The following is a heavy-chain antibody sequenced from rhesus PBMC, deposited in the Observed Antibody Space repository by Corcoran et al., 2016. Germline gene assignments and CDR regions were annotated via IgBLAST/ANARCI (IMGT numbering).Heavy chain of an antibody. J-gene: IGHJ4*01. CDR3: ARDLTIVVVFEGFDY. D-gene: IGHD3-16*01. CDR2: ISGSGGST. V-gene: IGHV4-173*01. CDR1: GGSISSNY. Sequence: QLQLQESGPGLVKPSETLSLTCAVSGGSISSNYWSWIRQPPGKGLEWIGRISGSGGSTHYNPSLKSRVTISTDTSKNQFSLKLSAVTAADTSVYYCARDLTIVVVFEGFDYWGQGVLVTVSS.